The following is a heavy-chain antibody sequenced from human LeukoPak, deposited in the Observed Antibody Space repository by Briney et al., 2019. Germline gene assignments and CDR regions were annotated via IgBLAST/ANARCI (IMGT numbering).Heavy chain of an antibody. CDR2: INPSGGST. CDR3: ARDLRSGGSFNRFDP. V-gene: IGHV1-46*01. Sequence: GASVKVSCKASGYTFTSYYMHWVRQAPGQGLEWMGIINPSGGSTSYAQKLQGRVTRTRDTSTSTVYMELSSLRSEDTAVYYCARDLRSGGSFNRFDPWGQGTLVTVSS. J-gene: IGHJ5*02. D-gene: IGHD2-15*01. CDR1: GYTFTSYY.